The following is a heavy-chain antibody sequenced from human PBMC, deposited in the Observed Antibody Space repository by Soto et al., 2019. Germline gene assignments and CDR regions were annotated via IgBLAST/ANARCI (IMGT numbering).Heavy chain of an antibody. J-gene: IGHJ6*02. CDR3: ARASRVTAIRFNYGMDV. Sequence: SVKGSCKASGGTFSSYAISWVRQAPGQGLEWMGGIIPIFGTANDAQKFQGRVTITADESTSTAYMELSSLRSEDTAVYYCARASRVTAIRFNYGMDVWGQGTTVTVSS. V-gene: IGHV1-69*13. CDR1: GGTFSSYA. D-gene: IGHD2-21*02. CDR2: IIPIFGTA.